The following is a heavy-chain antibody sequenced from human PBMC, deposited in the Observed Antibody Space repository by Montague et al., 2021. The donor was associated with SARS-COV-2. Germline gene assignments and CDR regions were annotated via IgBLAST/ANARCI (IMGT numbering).Heavy chain of an antibody. CDR2: IKQDGTEK. Sequence: SRRLSCSASGFTFGNYWMNWVRQAPGKGLEWVANIKQDGTEKYYVDSVKGRFTISRDNAKNSLYLQMNSLRADDTAVYYCARNDYGGVDYKYYGMGVWGQGATVTVSS. CDR1: GFTFGNYW. J-gene: IGHJ6*02. D-gene: IGHD4-17*01. V-gene: IGHV3-7*01. CDR3: ARNDYGGVDYKYYGMGV.